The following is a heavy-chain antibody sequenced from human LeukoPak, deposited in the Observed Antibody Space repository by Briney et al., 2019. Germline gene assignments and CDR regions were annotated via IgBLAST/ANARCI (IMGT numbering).Heavy chain of an antibody. D-gene: IGHD2-15*01. J-gene: IGHJ6*02. CDR1: GFTFSSYG. Sequence: GGSLRLSCAASGFTFSSYGMHWVRQAPGKGLEWVAVISYDGSNKYYADSVKGRFTISRDNSKNTLYLQMNSLRAEDTAVYYCAKGRLPTYYYYGMDVWGQGTTVTVSS. V-gene: IGHV3-30*18. CDR3: AKGRLPTYYYYGMDV. CDR2: ISYDGSNK.